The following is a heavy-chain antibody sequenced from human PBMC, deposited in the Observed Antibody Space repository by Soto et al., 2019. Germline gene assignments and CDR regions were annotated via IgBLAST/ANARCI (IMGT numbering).Heavy chain of an antibody. CDR3: ARVDYDSSGYYYAPFDY. V-gene: IGHV1-18*01. D-gene: IGHD3-22*01. CDR2: ISAYNGNT. Sequence: ASVKVSCKASGYTFTSYGISWVRQAPGQGLEWMGWISAYNGNTNYAQKLQGRVTMTTDTSTSTAYMELRSLRSDDTAVYYCARVDYDSSGYYYAPFDYWGQGTLVTVSS. J-gene: IGHJ4*02. CDR1: GYTFTSYG.